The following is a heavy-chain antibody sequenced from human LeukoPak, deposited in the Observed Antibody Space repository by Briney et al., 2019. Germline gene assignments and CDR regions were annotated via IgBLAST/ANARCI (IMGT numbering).Heavy chain of an antibody. CDR2: MNPNSGNT. CDR3: ARDHDVVVVVAALRQREMGGFDP. V-gene: IGHV1-8*01. D-gene: IGHD2-15*01. CDR1: GYTFTSYD. J-gene: IGHJ5*02. Sequence: ASVKVSCKASGYTFTSYDINWVRQATRQGLEWMGWMNPNSGNTGYAQKFQGRVTMTRNTSISTAYMELGSLSSEDPAVYYCARDHDVVVVVAALRQREMGGFDPWGKGTLVTGSS.